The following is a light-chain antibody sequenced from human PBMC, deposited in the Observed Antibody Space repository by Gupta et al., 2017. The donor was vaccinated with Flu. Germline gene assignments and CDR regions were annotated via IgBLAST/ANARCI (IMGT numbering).Light chain of an antibody. CDR3: QSFDNSLSAWV. CDR1: SSNFGADYD. CDR2: SNS. J-gene: IGLJ3*02. Sequence: VTISCTGSSSNFGADYDVQWYQQVPGAAPKLLIYSNSRRPSGVPDRFSGSKSGTSASLAITGLQPEDVGNYYCQSFDNSLSAWVFGGGTKLTVL. V-gene: IGLV1-40*01.